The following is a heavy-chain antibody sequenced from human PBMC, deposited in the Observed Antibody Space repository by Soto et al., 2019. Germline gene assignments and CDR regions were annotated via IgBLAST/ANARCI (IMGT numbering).Heavy chain of an antibody. V-gene: IGHV3-33*01. J-gene: IGHJ4*02. CDR1: GFPFSSYG. Sequence: GGSLRLSCAASGFPFSSYGMHWVRQAPGKGLEWVAVIWYDGSNKYYADSVKGRFTISRDNSKNTLYLQMNSLRAEDTAVYYCARDSRYDFWSGYSQFDYWGQGTLVTVSS. D-gene: IGHD3-3*01. CDR3: ARDSRYDFWSGYSQFDY. CDR2: IWYDGSNK.